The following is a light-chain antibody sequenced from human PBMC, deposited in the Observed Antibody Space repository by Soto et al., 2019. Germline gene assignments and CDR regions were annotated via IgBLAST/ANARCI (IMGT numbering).Light chain of an antibody. CDR1: QSVDSAF. Sequence: EIVLTQSPGSLSLSLGERTTLSCRASQSVDSAFFAWYQQKPGQPPRLLMYGASRRATGIPDRFSGSGSGTDFTLTISRLEPEDFAVYYCQQYASSLTFGQGTKVEI. J-gene: IGKJ1*01. V-gene: IGKV3-20*01. CDR2: GAS. CDR3: QQYASSLT.